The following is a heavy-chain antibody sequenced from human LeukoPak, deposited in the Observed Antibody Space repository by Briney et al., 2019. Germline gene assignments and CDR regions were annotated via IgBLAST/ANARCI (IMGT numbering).Heavy chain of an antibody. CDR3: ARDSSGWYLSGIDY. CDR2: IGSTGSTI. J-gene: IGHJ4*02. V-gene: IGHV3-48*03. CDR1: GFTFSSHE. D-gene: IGHD6-19*01. Sequence: GASLKISCAASGFTFSSHEMNWVRQAPGKGLEWVSYIGSTGSTIYYADSVKGRFTISRDNAKNSLYLQMNSLRDEDTAVYYCARDSSGWYLSGIDYWGQGTLVTVSS.